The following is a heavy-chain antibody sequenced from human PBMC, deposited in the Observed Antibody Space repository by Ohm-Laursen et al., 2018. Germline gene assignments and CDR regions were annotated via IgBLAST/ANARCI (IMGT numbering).Heavy chain of an antibody. CDR1: GFTLTSHW. CDR2: ITSDGTST. Sequence: GSLRLSCAASGFTLTSHWMHWVRQGPGEGLVWVSRITSDGTSTAYVDSVRGRFTISRDTAKNTLYLQMNSLRVEDTAVYYCARNPYDYWGQGTLVTVSS. D-gene: IGHD1-14*01. V-gene: IGHV3-74*01. J-gene: IGHJ4*02. CDR3: ARNPYDY.